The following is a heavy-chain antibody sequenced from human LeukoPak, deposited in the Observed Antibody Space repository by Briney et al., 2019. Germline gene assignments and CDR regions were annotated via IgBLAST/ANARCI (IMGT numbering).Heavy chain of an antibody. CDR3: AKDSRDWTYFDF. Sequence: GGSLRLSCVASGFTFSTYGMSWVRQAPGKGLEWVSTTNGIGAGTYYADSVRGRFTISRDNAKNTLYLQMDSLRAEDTAVYYCAKDSRDWTYFDFWGQGTLVTVSS. CDR2: TNGIGAGT. CDR1: GFTFSTYG. D-gene: IGHD3/OR15-3a*01. V-gene: IGHV3-23*01. J-gene: IGHJ4*02.